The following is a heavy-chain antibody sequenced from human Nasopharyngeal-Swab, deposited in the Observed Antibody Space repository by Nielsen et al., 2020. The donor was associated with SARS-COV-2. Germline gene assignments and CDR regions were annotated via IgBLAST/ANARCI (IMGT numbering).Heavy chain of an antibody. J-gene: IGHJ4*02. CDR3: ARQLRIVVVVAANPAGVDY. D-gene: IGHD2-15*01. Sequence: RQAPGKGLEWIGEINHSGSTYYNPSLKSRVTISVDTSKNQFSLKLSSVTAADTAVYYCARQLRIVVVVAANPAGVDYWGQGTLVTVSS. V-gene: IGHV4-39*01. CDR2: INHSGST.